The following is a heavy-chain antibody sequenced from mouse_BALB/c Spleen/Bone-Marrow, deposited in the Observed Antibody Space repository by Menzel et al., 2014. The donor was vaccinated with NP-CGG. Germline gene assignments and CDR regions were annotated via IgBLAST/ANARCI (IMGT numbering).Heavy chain of an antibody. V-gene: IGHV1-63*01. Sequence: VQLQQSGAELVRPGTSVKISCKASGYAFTNYWLGWVNQRPGHGLEWIGDIYPGSGNTYYNEKFKGKATLTADKSSSTAYMQLSSLTSEGSAVYFCARLRGYSQAWFAYWGQGTLVTVSA. D-gene: IGHD2-3*01. CDR3: ARLRGYSQAWFAY. CDR2: IYPGSGNT. J-gene: IGHJ3*01. CDR1: GYAFTNYW.